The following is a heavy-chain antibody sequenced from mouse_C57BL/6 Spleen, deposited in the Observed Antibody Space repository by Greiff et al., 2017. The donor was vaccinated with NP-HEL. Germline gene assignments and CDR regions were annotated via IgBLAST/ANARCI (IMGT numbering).Heavy chain of an antibody. Sequence: EVQLQQSGPELVKPGASVKMSCKASGYTFTDYNMHWVKQSHGKSLEWIGYINPNNGGTSYNQKFKGKATLTVNKSSSTAYMELRSLTSEDSAVYYCEASYDYDGLFAYWGQGTLVTVSA. CDR3: EASYDYDGLFAY. D-gene: IGHD2-4*01. V-gene: IGHV1-22*01. CDR2: INPNNGGT. J-gene: IGHJ3*01. CDR1: GYTFTDYN.